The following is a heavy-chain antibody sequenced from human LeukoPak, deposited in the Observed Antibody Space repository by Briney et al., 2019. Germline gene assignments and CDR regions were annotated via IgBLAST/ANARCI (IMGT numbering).Heavy chain of an antibody. J-gene: IGHJ6*03. CDR2: IYYSGST. D-gene: IGHD6-13*01. CDR3: ARTYSSHYYYYYMDV. CDR1: GGPISNHY. Sequence: SETLSLTCTASGGPISNHYWSWIREPPGKALEGIGYIYYSGSTNYNTSLKSRVTISVDTSKNQFSLKLSSVTAADTAVYYCARTYSSHYYYYYMDVWGKGTTVTVSS. V-gene: IGHV4-59*11.